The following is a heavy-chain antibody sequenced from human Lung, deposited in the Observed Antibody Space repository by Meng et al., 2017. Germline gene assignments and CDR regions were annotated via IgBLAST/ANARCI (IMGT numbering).Heavy chain of an antibody. Sequence: VRLVKVGAEVKKPGASVKVSCKASGYTFPDYWLHWVRRAPGQGLEWMGRINPKSGDTHYAQRFQGRVTMTGDTSISTAYMELSGLRSDDTAMYYCARDEDISAAGKLFGDYWGQGTLVTVSS. V-gene: IGHV1-2*06. CDR3: ARDEDISAAGKLFGDY. CDR1: GYTFPDYW. J-gene: IGHJ4*02. CDR2: INPKSGDT. D-gene: IGHD6-13*01.